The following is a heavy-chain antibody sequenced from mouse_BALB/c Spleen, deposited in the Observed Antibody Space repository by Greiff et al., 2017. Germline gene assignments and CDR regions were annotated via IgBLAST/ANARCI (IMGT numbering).Heavy chain of an antibody. D-gene: IGHD1-1*01. V-gene: IGHV3-2*02. CDR3: ARSGYYGSREAMDY. CDR2: ISYSGST. Sequence: EVQLQQSGPGLVKPSQSLSLTCTVTGYSITSDYAWNWIRQFPGNKLEWMGYISYSGSTSYNPSLKSRISITRDTSKNQFFLQLNSVTTEDTATYYCARSGYYGSREAMDYWGQGTSVTVAS. J-gene: IGHJ4*01. CDR1: GYSITSDYA.